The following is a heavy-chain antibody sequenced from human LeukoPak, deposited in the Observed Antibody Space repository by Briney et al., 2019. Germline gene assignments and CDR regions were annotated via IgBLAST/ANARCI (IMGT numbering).Heavy chain of an antibody. V-gene: IGHV4-4*07. Sequence: PSETLSLTCTDSGGSISSHYWSWIRQPAGKGLEWIGRIYTSGSTNYNPSLKSRLTMSVDTSKNQFSLKLSSVTAADTAVYYCARDTLSWFDPWGQGTLVTVSS. D-gene: IGHD2/OR15-2a*01. CDR3: ARDTLSWFDP. J-gene: IGHJ5*02. CDR1: GGSISSHY. CDR2: IYTSGST.